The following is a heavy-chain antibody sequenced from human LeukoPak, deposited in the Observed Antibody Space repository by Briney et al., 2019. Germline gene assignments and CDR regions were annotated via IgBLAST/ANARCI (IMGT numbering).Heavy chain of an antibody. CDR2: IIPIFGTA. CDR3: AREAAMVSWGNYYYYMDV. V-gene: IGHV1-69*05. J-gene: IGHJ6*03. Sequence: SVKASCKASGGTFSSYAISWVRQAPGQGLEWMGGIIPIFGTANYVQKFQGRVTITTDESTSTAYMELSSLRSEDTAVYYCAREAAMVSWGNYYYYMDVWGKGTTVTVSS. D-gene: IGHD5-18*01. CDR1: GGTFSSYA.